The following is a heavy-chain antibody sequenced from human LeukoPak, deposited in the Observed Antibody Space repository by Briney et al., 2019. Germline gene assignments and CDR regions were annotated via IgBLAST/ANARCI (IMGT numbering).Heavy chain of an antibody. Sequence: GGSLRLSCAASGFTFSNSAMTWVRQAPGKGLDWVSSLERSGGNTYYADSVKGRFTISRDNSKNMLYLQMNSLGAEDTAVYYCARAPASDYGGNWGQGTLVTVSS. CDR3: ARAPASDYGGN. CDR1: GFTFSNSA. D-gene: IGHD4-23*01. J-gene: IGHJ4*02. V-gene: IGHV3-23*01. CDR2: LERSGGNT.